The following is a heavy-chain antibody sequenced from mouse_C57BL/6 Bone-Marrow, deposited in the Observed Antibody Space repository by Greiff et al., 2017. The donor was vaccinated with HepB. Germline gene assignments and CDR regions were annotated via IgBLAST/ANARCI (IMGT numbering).Heavy chain of an antibody. CDR3: AIPLTTVVATNPLFDY. D-gene: IGHD1-1*01. V-gene: IGHV1-74*01. J-gene: IGHJ2*01. CDR1: GYTFTSYW. CDR2: IHPSDSDT. Sequence: QVQLKQPGAELVKPGASVKVSCKASGYTFTSYWMHWVKQRPGQGLEWIGRIHPSDSDTNYNQKFKGKATLTVDKSSSTAYMQLSSLTSEDSAVYYCAIPLTTVVATNPLFDYWGQGTTLTVSS.